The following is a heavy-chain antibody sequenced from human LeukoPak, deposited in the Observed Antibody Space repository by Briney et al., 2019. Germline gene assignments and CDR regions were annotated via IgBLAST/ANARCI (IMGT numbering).Heavy chain of an antibody. D-gene: IGHD3-10*01. J-gene: IGHJ6*02. CDR3: ARATAGIYGLDV. CDR1: GFTFSSYW. CDR2: ISNDGSNT. V-gene: IGHV3-74*01. Sequence: GGSLRLSCAASGFTFSSYWMYWVRQAPGKGLVWVSRISNDGSNTTYADSAKGRFTISRDNAKNTLYLQMNSLRAEDTAVYYCARATAGIYGLDVWGQGTTVTVSS.